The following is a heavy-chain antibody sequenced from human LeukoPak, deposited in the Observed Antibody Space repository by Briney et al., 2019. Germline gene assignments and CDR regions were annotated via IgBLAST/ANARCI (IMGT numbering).Heavy chain of an antibody. J-gene: IGHJ6*03. Sequence: SVKVSCKASGGTFSSYAISWVRQAPGQGLEWMGGIIPIFGAANYAQKFQGRVTITTDESTSTAYMELSSLSSEDTAVYYCARSSDYVWGSYRYRPYYYYMNVWGKGTTVTVSS. CDR3: ARSSDYVWGSYRYRPYYYYMNV. CDR1: GGTFSSYA. D-gene: IGHD3-16*02. V-gene: IGHV1-69*05. CDR2: IIPIFGAA.